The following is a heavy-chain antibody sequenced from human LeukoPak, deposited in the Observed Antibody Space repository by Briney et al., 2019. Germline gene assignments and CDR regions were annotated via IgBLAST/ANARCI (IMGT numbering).Heavy chain of an antibody. D-gene: IGHD6-13*01. CDR1: GGSVSSGSYY. CDR3: ARVVAAAVID. Sequence: KASETLSLTCTVSGGSVSSGSYYWSWIRQPPGKGLEWIGYIYYSGSTNYNPSLKSRVTISVDTSKNQFSLKLSSVTAADTAVYYCARVVAAAVIDWGQGTLVTVSS. V-gene: IGHV4-61*01. CDR2: IYYSGST. J-gene: IGHJ4*02.